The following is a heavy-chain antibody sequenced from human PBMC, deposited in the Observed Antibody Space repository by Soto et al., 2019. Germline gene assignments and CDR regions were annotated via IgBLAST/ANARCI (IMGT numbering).Heavy chain of an antibody. CDR3: ATDLITGTTGHHYGMDV. V-gene: IGHV4-30-4*01. CDR2: IYYSGST. Sequence: SETLSLTCTVSGGSISSGDYYLSWIRQPPGKGLEWIGYIYYSGSTYYNPSLKSRVTISVDTSKKQFSLKLSSVTAADTAVYYCATDLITGTTGHHYGMDVWGQGTTLTV. CDR1: GGSISSGDYY. J-gene: IGHJ6*02. D-gene: IGHD1-7*01.